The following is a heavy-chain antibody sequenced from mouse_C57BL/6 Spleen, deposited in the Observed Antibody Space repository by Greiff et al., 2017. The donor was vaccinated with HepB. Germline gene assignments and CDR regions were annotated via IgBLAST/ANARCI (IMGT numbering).Heavy chain of an antibody. CDR3: VRQRYDYSYYAIDY. D-gene: IGHD2-4*01. J-gene: IGHJ4*01. CDR1: GFSFNTYA. V-gene: IGHV10-1*01. Sequence: EVQGVESGGGLVQPKGSLKLSCAASGFSFNTYAMNWVRQAPGKGLEWVARIRSKSNNYATYYADSVKDRFTITRDDSESMLYLQRNNLKTEDTARYYGVRQRYDYSYYAIDYWGQGTSVTVSS. CDR2: IRSKSNNYAT.